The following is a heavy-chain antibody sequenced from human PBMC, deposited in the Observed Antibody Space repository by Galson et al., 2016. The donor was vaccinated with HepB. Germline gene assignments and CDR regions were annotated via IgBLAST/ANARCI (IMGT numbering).Heavy chain of an antibody. D-gene: IGHD3-10*01. CDR1: GGTFNTCA. J-gene: IGHJ6*02. Sequence: SVKVSCKASGGTFNTCAINWVRQAPGQGLEWMGGIIPMFGTPNYAEKLQGRVTITTDQSTSTAYMELSSLNSEDTAMYSGARGLQGSGSYYNPSYYYYGLDVWGQGTTVTVSS. V-gene: IGHV1-69*05. CDR3: ARGLQGSGSYYNPSYYYYGLDV. CDR2: IIPMFGTP.